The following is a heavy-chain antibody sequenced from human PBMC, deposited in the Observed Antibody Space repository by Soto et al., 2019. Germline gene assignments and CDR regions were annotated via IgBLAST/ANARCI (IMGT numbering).Heavy chain of an antibody. CDR2: IYSGGYT. V-gene: IGHV3-53*01. CDR1: GFTVSNNY. J-gene: IGHJ4*02. Sequence: EVQLVESGGGLIQPGGSLRLSCAVSGFTVSNNYMSWVRQAPGKGLEGVSVIYSGGYTAYGDSVKGRFTISRDNSKNTLYLKMNGRDAGAPAVFYCGTRPGGGGYWGQGTLVTVSS. D-gene: IGHD3-10*01. CDR3: GTRPGGGGY.